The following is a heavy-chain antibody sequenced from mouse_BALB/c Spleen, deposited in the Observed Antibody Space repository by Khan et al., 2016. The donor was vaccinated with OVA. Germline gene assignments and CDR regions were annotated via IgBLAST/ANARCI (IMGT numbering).Heavy chain of an antibody. D-gene: IGHD1-1*01. Sequence: EVQLQESGPGLVKPSQSLSLTCTVTGYSITSDYAWNWIRQFPGNKLEWMGYISYSGNTKYNPSLKSRLSITRDTSKNQFFLQLNSVTAEDTATYSCARIYGGDFDYWGQGTTLTVSS. CDR1: GYSITSDYA. CDR3: ARIYGGDFDY. J-gene: IGHJ2*01. CDR2: ISYSGNT. V-gene: IGHV3-2*02.